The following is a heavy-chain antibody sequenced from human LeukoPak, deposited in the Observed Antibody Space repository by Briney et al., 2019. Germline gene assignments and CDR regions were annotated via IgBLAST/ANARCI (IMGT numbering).Heavy chain of an antibody. J-gene: IGHJ4*02. CDR3: ARERSGWYERWLDY. V-gene: IGHV3-7*01. Sequence: PGGSLRLSCAASGFTFSGYWMTWVRQAPGKGLEWVANIKQDGGEKNYVDSVKGRFTISRDNAKNSLYLQMSSLRVEDTAVYYCARERSGWYERWLDYWGQGTLVTVSS. D-gene: IGHD6-19*01. CDR1: GFTFSGYW. CDR2: IKQDGGEK.